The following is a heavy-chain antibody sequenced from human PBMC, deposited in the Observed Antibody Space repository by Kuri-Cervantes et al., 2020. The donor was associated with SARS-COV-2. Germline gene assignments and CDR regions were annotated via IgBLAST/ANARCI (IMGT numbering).Heavy chain of an antibody. D-gene: IGHD1-1*01. J-gene: IGHJ4*02. CDR2: ISSSSSYI. CDR3: VRDGDHWNFDY. V-gene: IGHV3-21*01. Sequence: GESLKISCAASGFTFSSYSMNWVRQAPGKGLEWVSSISSSSSYIYYADSVKGRFTISRDNAKSSLYLQMNSLRAEDTAVYYCVRDGDHWNFDYWGQGTLVTVSS. CDR1: GFTFSSYS.